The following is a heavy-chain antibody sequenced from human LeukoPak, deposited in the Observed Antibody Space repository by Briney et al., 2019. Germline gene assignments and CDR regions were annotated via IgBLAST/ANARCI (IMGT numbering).Heavy chain of an antibody. CDR1: GFSLSTSGMR. CDR2: IGWDEDK. CDR3: ARTPYCGGDCYVDY. J-gene: IGHJ4*02. D-gene: IGHD2-21*02. V-gene: IGHV2-70*04. Sequence: SGPALVKPTQTLTLTCTFSGFSLSTSGMRVSWIRQPPGKALEWLALIGWDEDKFYSTSLKTRLHISKEPSKNQVVLTMTNMDTVDKATYYCARTPYCGGDCYVDYWGQGTLVTVSS.